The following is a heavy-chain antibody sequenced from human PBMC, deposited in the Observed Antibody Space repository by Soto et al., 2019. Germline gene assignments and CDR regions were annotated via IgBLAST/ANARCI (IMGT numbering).Heavy chain of an antibody. CDR3: ARVIGDYGYYYYYYGMDV. Sequence: PSGTLSLTCTGSGGSISSYYWSWIRQPPGKGLEWIGYIYYSGSTNYNPSLKSRVTISVDTSKNQFSLKLSSVTAADTDVYYCARVIGDYGYYYYYYGMDVWGQGTTVTVSS. J-gene: IGHJ6*02. CDR2: IYYSGST. D-gene: IGHD4-17*01. CDR1: GGSISSYY. V-gene: IGHV4-59*01.